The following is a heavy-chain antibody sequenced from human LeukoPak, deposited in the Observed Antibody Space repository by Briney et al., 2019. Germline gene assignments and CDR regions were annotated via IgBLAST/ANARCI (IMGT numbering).Heavy chain of an antibody. CDR3: ARDLGDNLGLYYFDY. V-gene: IGHV3-21*01. Sequence: GGSLRLSCAASGFTFSSFSMNWVRQAPGKGLEWVSSISSSSSYIYYADSVKGRFTISRDNAKNSLYLQMNSLRAEDTAVYYCARDLGDNLGLYYFDYRGQGTLVTVSS. CDR2: ISSSSSYI. CDR1: GFTFSSFS. D-gene: IGHD3-10*01. J-gene: IGHJ4*02.